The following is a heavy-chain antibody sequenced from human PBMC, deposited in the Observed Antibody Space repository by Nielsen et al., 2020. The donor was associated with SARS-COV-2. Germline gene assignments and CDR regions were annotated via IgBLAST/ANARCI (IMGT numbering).Heavy chain of an antibody. CDR3: AKENFESTDYGEDAFDI. D-gene: IGHD4/OR15-4a*01. CDR1: GFSFNTHA. Sequence: GESLKISCAASGFSFNTHAMDWVRQAPGKGLEWVSGISGRGHKSFYADSVKGRFTISRDNSKNTVYLQMHSLRAEDTALYYCAKENFESTDYGEDAFDIWGQGTPVTVSS. J-gene: IGHJ3*02. CDR2: ISGRGHKS. V-gene: IGHV3-23*01.